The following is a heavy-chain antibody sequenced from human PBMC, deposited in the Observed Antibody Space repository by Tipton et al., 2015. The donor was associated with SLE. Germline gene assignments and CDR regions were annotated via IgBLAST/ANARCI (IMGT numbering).Heavy chain of an antibody. D-gene: IGHD2-15*01. J-gene: IGHJ3*02. Sequence: TLSLTCTVSGGSISSYYWSWIRQPPGKGLEWIGSIYHSGSTYYNPSLKSRVTISVDTSKNQFSLKLSSVTAADTAVYYCASLGGVGYCSGGSCNAFDIWGQGTMVTVSS. V-gene: IGHV4-59*12. CDR1: GGSISSYY. CDR3: ASLGGVGYCSGGSCNAFDI. CDR2: IYHSGST.